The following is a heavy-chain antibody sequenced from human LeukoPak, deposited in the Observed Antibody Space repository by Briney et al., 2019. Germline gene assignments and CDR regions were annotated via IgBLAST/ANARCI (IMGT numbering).Heavy chain of an antibody. J-gene: IGHJ4*02. CDR1: GGTFSSYA. CDR3: ASSRSRDGYNY. V-gene: IGHV1-69*06. D-gene: IGHD5-24*01. Sequence: ASVKVSCKASGGTFSSYAISWVRQAPGQGLEWMGGIIPIFGTANYAQKFQGRVTITADKSTSTAYMELSSLRSEDTAVYYCASSRSRDGYNYWGQGTLVTVSS. CDR2: IIPIFGTA.